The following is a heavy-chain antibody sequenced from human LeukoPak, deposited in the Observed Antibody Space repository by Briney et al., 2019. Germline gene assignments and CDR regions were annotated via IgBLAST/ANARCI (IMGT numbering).Heavy chain of an antibody. Sequence: GRSLRLSCAASGFTFSSYGMHWVRQAPGKGLEWVAVIWYDGNNKYYADSAKGRFTISRDNSKNTLYLQMNSLRAEDTAVYSCAKNLLGSGAYSWYFDLWGRGTLVIVSS. CDR2: IWYDGNNK. J-gene: IGHJ2*01. V-gene: IGHV3-33*06. D-gene: IGHD1-26*01. CDR3: AKNLLGSGAYSWYFDL. CDR1: GFTFSSYG.